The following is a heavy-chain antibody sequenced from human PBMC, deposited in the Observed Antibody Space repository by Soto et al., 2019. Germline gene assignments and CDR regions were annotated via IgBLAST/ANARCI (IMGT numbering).Heavy chain of an antibody. CDR1: GYTVTSYW. Sequence: GESLKSSCRASGYTVTSYWIAWVRQLPGKGLEWMGIINPADSDTRYSPSFQGLVTISADKSIGTTYVQWTSLKASDTATYSCARQWSFDYWGQGTLVTVSS. CDR3: ARQWSFDY. J-gene: IGHJ4*02. V-gene: IGHV5-51*01. CDR2: INPADSDT. D-gene: IGHD2-15*01.